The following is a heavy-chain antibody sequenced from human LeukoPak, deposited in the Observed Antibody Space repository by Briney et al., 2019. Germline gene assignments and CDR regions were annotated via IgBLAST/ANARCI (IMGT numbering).Heavy chain of an antibody. J-gene: IGHJ5*02. D-gene: IGHD7-27*01. V-gene: IGHV5-51*01. Sequence: GESLKISCKGSGYSFTSYWIGWVRQMPGKGLEWMGIIYPGDSDTRYSPSFQGQVTISADKSISTAYLQWSSLKASDTAMYYCARDRTGDRGEDWFEPWGQGTLVTVSS. CDR2: IYPGDSDT. CDR1: GYSFTSYW. CDR3: ARDRTGDRGEDWFEP.